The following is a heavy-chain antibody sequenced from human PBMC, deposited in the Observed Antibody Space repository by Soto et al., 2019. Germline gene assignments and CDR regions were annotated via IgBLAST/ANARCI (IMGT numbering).Heavy chain of an antibody. CDR2: ISVDSETI. CDR3: XXXGSGSHLRDPFDY. V-gene: IGHV3-48*01. Sequence: EVQLAESGGGLVQVGGSLRLSCVVSGLSFSDHAMNWVRQAPGKGLDWVSYISVDSETIYYADSVKGRFTISRDNAKNXXXXXXXXXXXXXXXXXXXXXXGSGSHLRDPFDYWGQGTLVTVSS. CDR1: GLSFSDHA. J-gene: IGHJ4*02. D-gene: IGHD3-10*01.